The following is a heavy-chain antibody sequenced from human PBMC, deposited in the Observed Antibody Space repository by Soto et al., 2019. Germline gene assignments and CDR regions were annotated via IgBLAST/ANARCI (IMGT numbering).Heavy chain of an antibody. V-gene: IGHV1-24*01. D-gene: IGHD3-3*01. Sequence: GASVKVSCKVSGYTLTELSMHWVRQAPGKGLEWMGGFDPEDGETIYAQKFQGRVTMTEDTSTDTAYMELSSLRSEDTAVYYCATGVTIFGVAPNFDYWGQGTLVTVSS. CDR3: ATGVTIFGVAPNFDY. CDR2: FDPEDGET. CDR1: GYTLTELS. J-gene: IGHJ4*02.